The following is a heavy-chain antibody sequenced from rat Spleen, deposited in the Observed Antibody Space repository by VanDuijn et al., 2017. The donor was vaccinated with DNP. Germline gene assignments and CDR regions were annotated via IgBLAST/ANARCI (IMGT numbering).Heavy chain of an antibody. J-gene: IGHJ2*01. D-gene: IGHD4-5*01. CDR2: ISYSGYT. V-gene: IGHV3-1*01. CDR3: ARGIRGNGNFDY. CDR1: GYSITSNY. Sequence: EVQLQESGPGLVKPSQSLSLTCSVTGYSITSNYWAWIRKLPGNKMEWMGYISYSGYTGYNPSLKSRISIARDTSKNQFFLQLNSVTTEDTATYYCARGIRGNGNFDYWGQGVMVTVSS.